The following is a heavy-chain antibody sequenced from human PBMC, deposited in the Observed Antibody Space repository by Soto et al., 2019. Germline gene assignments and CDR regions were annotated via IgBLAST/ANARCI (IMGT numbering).Heavy chain of an antibody. CDR1: GFTFSSYA. CDR3: AKDSDGPYDYTNFDY. D-gene: IGHD4-4*01. CDR2: ISGSGGST. V-gene: IGHV3-23*01. Sequence: PGGSLRLSCAASGFTFSSYAMSWVRQAPGKGLEWVSAISGSGGSTYYADSVKGRFTISRDNSKNTLYLQMNSLRAEDTAVYYSAKDSDGPYDYTNFDYWGQGTLVTVSS. J-gene: IGHJ4*02.